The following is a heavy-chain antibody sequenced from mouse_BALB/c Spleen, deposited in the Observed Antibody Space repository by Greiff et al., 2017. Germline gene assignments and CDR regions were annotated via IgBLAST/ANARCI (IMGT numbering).Heavy chain of an antibody. V-gene: IGHV1S127*01. CDR3: TRFYYAFDY. CDR2: IDPSDSYT. Sequence: VQLQQPGAELVKPGASVKMSCKASGYTFTSYWMHWVKQRPGQGLEWIGVIDPSDSYTSYNQKFKGKATLTVDTSSSTAYMQLSSLTSEDSAVYYCTRFYYAFDYWGQGTTLTVSS. J-gene: IGHJ2*01. CDR1: GYTFTSYW. D-gene: IGHD2-1*01.